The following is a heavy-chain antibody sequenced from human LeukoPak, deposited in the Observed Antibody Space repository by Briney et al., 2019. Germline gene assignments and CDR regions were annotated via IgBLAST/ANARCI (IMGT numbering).Heavy chain of an antibody. D-gene: IGHD1-26*01. V-gene: IGHV2-5*02. CDR2: IYWDDDK. CDR3: AHRRAHPGMWDGGYFDY. Sequence: SGPTLVKPTQTLTLTCTFSGFSLDTSGVGVGWVRQPPGKALEYLALIYWDDDKRYSPSLKDRLAIIKDTSRSQVVLIMTSVDPEDTATYYCAHRRAHPGMWDGGYFDYWGQGALVTVSA. CDR1: GFSLDTSGVG. J-gene: IGHJ4*02.